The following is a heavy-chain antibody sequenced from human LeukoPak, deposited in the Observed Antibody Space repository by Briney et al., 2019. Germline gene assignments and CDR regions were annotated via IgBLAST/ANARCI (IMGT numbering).Heavy chain of an antibody. Sequence: GGSLTLSCEGSGFSVSTNYMYWVRQAPGKGLEWVSILYSGSSTYYTDSVKGRFTVSRDDSKNTLYLHMNSLGVEDTAVYYCARVGDHYHWYLDVWGRGTLVTVSS. V-gene: IGHV3-53*01. CDR3: ARVGDHYHWYLDV. CDR2: LYSGSST. D-gene: IGHD3-10*01. J-gene: IGHJ2*01. CDR1: GFSVSTNY.